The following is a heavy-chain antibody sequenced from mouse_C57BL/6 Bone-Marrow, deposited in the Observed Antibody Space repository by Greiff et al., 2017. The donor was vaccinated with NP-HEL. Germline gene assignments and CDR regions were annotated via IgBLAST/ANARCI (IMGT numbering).Heavy chain of an antibody. CDR3: APGGPWFAY. Sequence: VQLQQSGAELVRPGASVKMSCKASGYNINNYWMGWAKQRPEQGLEWIGGIDPGDGDTNYAEKVKGKATITAETSSNTAYMQLSRLTSEDTAIYCSAPGGPWFAYWGQGTPVTVSA. D-gene: IGHD1-1*02. CDR2: IDPGDGDT. V-gene: IGHV1-63*01. J-gene: IGHJ3*01. CDR1: GYNINNYW.